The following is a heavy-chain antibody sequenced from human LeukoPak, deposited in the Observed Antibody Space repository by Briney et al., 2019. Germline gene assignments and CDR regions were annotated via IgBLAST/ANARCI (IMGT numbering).Heavy chain of an antibody. CDR2: ISNNGGYT. V-gene: IGHV3-23*01. Sequence: GGSLRLSCAASGFTFSSSAMSWVRQAPGKGLEWVSAISNNGGYTYYADSVQGRFTISRDNSKSTLCLQMNSLRAEDTAVYHCAKQLGYCSDGSCYYPYWGQGTLVTVSS. CDR3: AKQLGYCSDGSCYYPY. D-gene: IGHD2-15*01. J-gene: IGHJ4*02. CDR1: GFTFSSSA.